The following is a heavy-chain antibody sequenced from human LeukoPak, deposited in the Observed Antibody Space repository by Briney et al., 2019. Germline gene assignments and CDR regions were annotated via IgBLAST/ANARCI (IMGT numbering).Heavy chain of an antibody. CDR1: GGTFSSYG. V-gene: IGHV1-69*04. J-gene: IGHJ4*02. CDR2: IIPILGIA. CDR3: ARDSGDLGIQDY. D-gene: IGHD7-27*01. Sequence: SVKVSCKASGGTFSSYGMSWVRQAPGQGLEWMGRIIPILGIANYAQKFQGRVTITADKSTSTAYMELSSLRSEDTAVYYCARDSGDLGIQDYWGQGTLVTVSS.